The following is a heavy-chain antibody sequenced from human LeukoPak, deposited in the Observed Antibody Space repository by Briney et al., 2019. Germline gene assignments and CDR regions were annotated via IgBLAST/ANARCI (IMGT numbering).Heavy chain of an antibody. CDR2: IYHSGTT. CDR3: ARTSSGWYEVDY. V-gene: IGHV4-30-2*01. CDR1: GGSISSGGYS. D-gene: IGHD6-19*01. J-gene: IGHJ4*02. Sequence: SETLSLTCAVSGGSISSGGYSWSWIRQPPGKGLEWIGYIYHSGTTYYNPSLKSRVTISVDRSKNQFSLKLSSVTAADTAVYYCARTSSGWYEVDYWGQRTLVTVSS.